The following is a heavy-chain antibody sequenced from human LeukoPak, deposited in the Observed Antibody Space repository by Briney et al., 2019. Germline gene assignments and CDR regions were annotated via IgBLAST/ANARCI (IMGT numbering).Heavy chain of an antibody. J-gene: IGHJ4*02. D-gene: IGHD6-13*01. CDR1: GGSFSSYY. CDR3: ARVPAAGTGPDY. V-gene: IGHV4-59*01. CDR2: FSYNVHS. Sequence: SETLSLTCTVSGGSFSSYYWSWVRQPPGKGLEWVGFFSYNVHSDYNPSLKSRVTISVDTSKNQFSLRLSSVTAADTAIYYCARVPAAGTGPDYWGRGTLVTVSS.